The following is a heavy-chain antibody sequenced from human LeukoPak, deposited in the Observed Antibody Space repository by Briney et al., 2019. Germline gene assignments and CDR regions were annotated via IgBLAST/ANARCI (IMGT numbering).Heavy chain of an antibody. CDR3: ARGLYSGYDLRY. D-gene: IGHD5-12*01. CDR1: GGSFSGYY. Sequence: SETLSLTCAVYGGSFSGYYWSWIRQPPGNGLEWIGEINHSGSTNYNPSLKSRVTISVDTSKNQFSLKLSSVTAADTAVYYCARGLYSGYDLRYWGQGTLVTVSS. J-gene: IGHJ4*02. CDR2: INHSGST. V-gene: IGHV4-34*01.